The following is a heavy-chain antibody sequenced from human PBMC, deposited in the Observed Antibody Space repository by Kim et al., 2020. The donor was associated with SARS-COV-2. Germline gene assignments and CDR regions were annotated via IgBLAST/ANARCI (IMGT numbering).Heavy chain of an antibody. CDR3: ARDLDSGYGKDC. D-gene: IGHD5-12*01. J-gene: IGHJ4*02. CDR1: GFSFSTYS. CDR2: ISSSSSTI. V-gene: IGHV3-48*02. Sequence: GGSLRLSFGASGFSFSTYSMNWVRQAPGKGLEWVSYISSSSSTIYYADSVKGRFTVSRDNAKNSLYLQMHSLRDDDTAVYYCARDLDSGYGKDCWGQGTLVTVSS.